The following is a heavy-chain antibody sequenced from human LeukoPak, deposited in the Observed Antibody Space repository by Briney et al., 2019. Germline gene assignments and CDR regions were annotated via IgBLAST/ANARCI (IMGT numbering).Heavy chain of an antibody. CDR1: GFTFSSYS. CDR2: ISSSSSTI. J-gene: IGHJ5*02. Sequence: GGSLRLSCAASGFTFSSYSMNWVRPAPGKGLEWVSYISSSSSTIYYADSVKGRFTISRDNAKNSLYLQMNSLRDEDTAVYYCAREKSRGYDYVNWFDPWGQGTLVTVSS. V-gene: IGHV3-48*02. D-gene: IGHD5-12*01. CDR3: AREKSRGYDYVNWFDP.